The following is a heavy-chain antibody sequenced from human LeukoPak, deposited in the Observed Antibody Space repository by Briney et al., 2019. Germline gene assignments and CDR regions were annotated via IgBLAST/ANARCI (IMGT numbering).Heavy chain of an antibody. V-gene: IGHV4-59*12. D-gene: IGHD3-3*01. CDR2: IYYSGST. CDR1: GGSFSTYY. Sequence: SETLSLTCTVSGGSFSTYYWSWIRQPPGKGLEWIAYIYYSGSTNYIPSLQSRVTISVDTSKNQFSLKLSSVTAADTAVYYCARVRGVTIFGVVIMVSPYYFDYWGQGTLVTVSS. J-gene: IGHJ4*02. CDR3: ARVRGVTIFGVVIMVSPYYFDY.